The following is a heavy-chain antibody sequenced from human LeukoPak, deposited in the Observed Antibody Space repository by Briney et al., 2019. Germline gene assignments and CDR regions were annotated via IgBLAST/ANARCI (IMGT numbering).Heavy chain of an antibody. CDR2: IYYSGST. CDR1: GFSISSYY. Sequence: SETLSLTCTVSGFSISSYYWSWIRQPPGKGLEWLGYIYYSGSTNYNPSLKSRVTISVDTSKNQFSLKLSSVTAADTAVYYCARSEDDFWSGSQGSWFDPWGQGTLVTVSS. D-gene: IGHD3-3*01. J-gene: IGHJ5*02. CDR3: ARSEDDFWSGSQGSWFDP. V-gene: IGHV4-59*01.